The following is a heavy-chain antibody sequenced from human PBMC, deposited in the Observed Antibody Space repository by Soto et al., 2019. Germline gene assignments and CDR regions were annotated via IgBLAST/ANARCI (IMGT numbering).Heavy chain of an antibody. CDR1: GGSISSSSYY. CDR2: IYYSGST. CDR3: ARHAQATATTGDYYFDY. V-gene: IGHV4-39*01. Sequence: PSETLSLTCTVPGGSISSSSYYWDWIRQPPGKRQEWIGSIYYSGSTYYNPSLKSRVTISVDTSKNQFSLKLSSVTAADTAVYYCARHAQATATTGDYYFDYWGQGTLVTVSS. J-gene: IGHJ4*02. D-gene: IGHD2-21*02.